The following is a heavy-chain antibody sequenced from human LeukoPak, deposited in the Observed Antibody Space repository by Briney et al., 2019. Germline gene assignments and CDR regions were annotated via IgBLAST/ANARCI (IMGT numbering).Heavy chain of an antibody. Sequence: SETLSLTCAVSGGSISSGGYYWSWIRQHPGEGLEWIGYIFYSGSTYYNPSLKSRVTISVDTSKNQFSLKLSSVTAADTAVYYCARDKYSSSSAFDYWGQGTLVTVSS. J-gene: IGHJ4*02. CDR1: GGSISSGGYY. V-gene: IGHV4-31*11. D-gene: IGHD6-6*01. CDR3: ARDKYSSSSAFDY. CDR2: IFYSGST.